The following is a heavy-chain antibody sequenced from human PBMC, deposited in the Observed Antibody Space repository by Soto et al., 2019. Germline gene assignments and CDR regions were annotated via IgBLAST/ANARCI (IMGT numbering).Heavy chain of an antibody. CDR1: GFTFSSYG. J-gene: IGHJ4*02. CDR2: ISYDGSNK. Sequence: PGGSLRLSCAASGFTFSSYGMHWVRQAPGKGLEWVAVISYDGSNKYYADSVKGRFTISRDNSKNTLYLQMNSLRAEDTAVYYCVNSRRYFAAGSFDYWGQGTLVTVSS. CDR3: VNSRRYFAAGSFDY. D-gene: IGHD3-9*01. V-gene: IGHV3-30*18.